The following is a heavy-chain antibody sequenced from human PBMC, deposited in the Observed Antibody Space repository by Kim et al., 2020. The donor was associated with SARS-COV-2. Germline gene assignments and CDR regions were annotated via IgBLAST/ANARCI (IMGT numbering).Heavy chain of an antibody. V-gene: IGHV3-9*01. CDR3: AKDLISRGTTLHPYFDL. J-gene: IGHJ4*02. CDR1: GFTFDDYA. Sequence: GGSLRLSCSASGFTFDDYAIHWVRQAPAKGLEWVSGISWNSGRIGYAESVKGRFTISRDSAKNSLYLQMSSLRPEDTALYYCAKDLISRGTTLHPYFDLWGQGTLVTVSS. CDR2: ISWNSGRI. D-gene: IGHD4-4*01.